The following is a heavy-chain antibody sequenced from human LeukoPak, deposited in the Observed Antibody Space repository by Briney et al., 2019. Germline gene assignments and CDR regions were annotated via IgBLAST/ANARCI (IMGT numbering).Heavy chain of an antibody. CDR3: ARDKGGSYYDILTGYYRDSYYYYGMDV. CDR1: GFTFSSYA. J-gene: IGHJ6*02. Sequence: GRSLRLSCAASGFTFSSYAMHWVRQAPGKGLEWVAVISYDGSNKYYADSVKGRFTISRDNSKNSLYLQMNSLRAEDTAVYYCARDKGGSYYDILTGYYRDSYYYYGMDVWGQGTTVTVSS. V-gene: IGHV3-30*04. D-gene: IGHD3-9*01. CDR2: ISYDGSNK.